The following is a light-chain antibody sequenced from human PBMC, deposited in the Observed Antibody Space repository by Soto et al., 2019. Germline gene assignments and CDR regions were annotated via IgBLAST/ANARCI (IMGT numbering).Light chain of an antibody. V-gene: IGKV1-9*01. J-gene: IGKJ5*01. CDR1: QGISSY. CDR2: TAS. CDR3: QQLNTYPIT. Sequence: IQLAQSPSSLSASVGDGITITCRASQGISSYLAWYQQKPGEAPKLLIYTASTLQSGVPSRFSGSGSGTDFTLTISSLQPEDFATYYCQQLNTYPITFGQGTRLEIK.